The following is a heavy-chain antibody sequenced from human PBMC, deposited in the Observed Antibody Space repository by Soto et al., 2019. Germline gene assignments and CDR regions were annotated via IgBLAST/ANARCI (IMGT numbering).Heavy chain of an antibody. CDR3: ARLVVVAPVANA. CDR1: GGSISYNSYY. Sequence: QLKLQESGPGLVKPSETLSLTCSVSGGSISYNSYYWGWIRQPPGKGLEWVGGIFYTGTTYYSPSRKDRVTISVDTSKNSFSLHLTSVTAADAAVYFCARLVVVAPVANAWGQGTLVTVSS. D-gene: IGHD2-2*01. V-gene: IGHV4-39*02. J-gene: IGHJ5*02. CDR2: IFYTGTT.